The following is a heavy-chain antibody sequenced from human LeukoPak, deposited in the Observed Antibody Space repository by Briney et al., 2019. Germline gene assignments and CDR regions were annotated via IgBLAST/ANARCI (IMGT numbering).Heavy chain of an antibody. Sequence: GGSLRLSCAASGFTFSSYSMNWVRQAPGNGLEWVSSISSSSRYIYYAASVKGRFTISRDNAKNSLYLQMNSLRAEHTAVYYCARDPGTTGTFDHYLDVWGKGTTVTVSS. D-gene: IGHD1-1*01. V-gene: IGHV3-21*01. CDR1: GFTFSSYS. J-gene: IGHJ6*03. CDR2: ISSSSRYI. CDR3: ARDPGTTGTFDHYLDV.